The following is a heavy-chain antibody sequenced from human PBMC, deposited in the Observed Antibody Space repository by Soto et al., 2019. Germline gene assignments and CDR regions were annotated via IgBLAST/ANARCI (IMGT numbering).Heavy chain of an antibody. CDR3: ARDGYYGSGSYLLWYYYGMDV. D-gene: IGHD3-10*01. J-gene: IGHJ6*02. V-gene: IGHV3-21*01. Sequence: EVQLVESGGGLVKPGGSLRLSCAASGFTFSSYSMNWVRQAPGKGLEWVSSISSSSSYIYYADSVKGRFTISRDNAKNSLYLQMNSLRAEDTAVYYCARDGYYGSGSYLLWYYYGMDVWGQGTTVTVSS. CDR2: ISSSSSYI. CDR1: GFTFSSYS.